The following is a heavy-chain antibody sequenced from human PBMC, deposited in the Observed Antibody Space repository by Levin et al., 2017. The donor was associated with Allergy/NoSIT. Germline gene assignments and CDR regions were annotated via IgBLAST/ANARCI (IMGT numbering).Heavy chain of an antibody. J-gene: IGHJ6*02. V-gene: IGHV3-33*01. Sequence: GGSLRLSCAASGFTFSSYGMHWVRQAPGKGLEWVAVIWYDGSNKYYADSVKGRFTISRDNSKNTLYLQMNSLRAEDTAVYYCARDPLAGPYYYGMDVWGQGTTVTVSS. D-gene: IGHD6-19*01. CDR3: ARDPLAGPYYYGMDV. CDR2: IWYDGSNK. CDR1: GFTFSSYG.